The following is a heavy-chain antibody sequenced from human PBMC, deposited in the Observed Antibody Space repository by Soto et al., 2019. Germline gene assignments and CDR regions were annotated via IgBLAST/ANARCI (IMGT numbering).Heavy chain of an antibody. J-gene: IGHJ6*02. CDR2: VIPIFGTA. CDR1: GGTFSSYA. D-gene: IGHD4-4*01. V-gene: IGHV1-69*06. CDR3: ARDRGYSNYPSYYYYYYGMDV. Sequence: SVKVSCKASGGTFSSYAISWVRQAPGQGLEWMGGVIPIFGTANYAQKFQGRVTITADKSTSTAYMELSSLRSEDTAVYYCARDRGYSNYPSYYYYYYGMDVWGQGTTVTVSS.